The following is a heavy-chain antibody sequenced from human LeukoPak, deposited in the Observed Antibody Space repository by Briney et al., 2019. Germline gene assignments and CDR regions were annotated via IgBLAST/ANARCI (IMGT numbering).Heavy chain of an antibody. D-gene: IGHD3-10*01. CDR3: ARDRYYGSGSSDY. Sequence: SVKVSCKGSGGTFSSYAISWVRQAPGQGLEWMGRIIPILGIANYAQKFQGRVTMTRDTSTSTVYMELSSLRSEDTAVYYCARDRYYGSGSSDYWGQGTLVTVSS. CDR1: GGTFSSYA. CDR2: IIPILGIA. J-gene: IGHJ4*02. V-gene: IGHV1-69*04.